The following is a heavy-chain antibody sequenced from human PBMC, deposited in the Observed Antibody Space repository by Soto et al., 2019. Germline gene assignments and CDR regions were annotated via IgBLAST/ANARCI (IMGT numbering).Heavy chain of an antibody. J-gene: IGHJ4*02. CDR2: INGNSGGT. CDR3: ARDPADSMIGIDY. CDR1: GYTFTDYF. D-gene: IGHD3-16*01. Sequence: ASVKVSCKASGYTFTDYFMHWVRQAPGQGLEWMGWINGNSGGTSYAQKFQGRVAMTRDTSISTAYMELSSLTIDDTAVYYCARDPADSMIGIDYWGQGTLVTVSS. V-gene: IGHV1-2*02.